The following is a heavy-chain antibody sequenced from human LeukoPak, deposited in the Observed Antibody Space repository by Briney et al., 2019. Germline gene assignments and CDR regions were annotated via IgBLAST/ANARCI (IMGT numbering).Heavy chain of an antibody. CDR3: AKDTYYYGSGSPFDY. CDR2: IRYDGSNK. J-gene: IGHJ4*02. CDR1: GFTFSSYG. Sequence: GGTLRLSCAASGFTFSSYGMHWVRQAPGKGLEWVTFIRYDGSNKYYADSVKGRFTISRDNSKNTLYLQMNSLRAEDTAVYYCAKDTYYYGSGSPFDYWGQGTLVTVSS. D-gene: IGHD3-10*01. V-gene: IGHV3-30*02.